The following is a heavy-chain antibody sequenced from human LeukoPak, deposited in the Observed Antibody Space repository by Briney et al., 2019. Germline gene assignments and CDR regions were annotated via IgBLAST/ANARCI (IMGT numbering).Heavy chain of an antibody. D-gene: IGHD6-19*01. J-gene: IGHJ3*02. CDR2: IYYSGST. V-gene: IGHV4-59*01. CDR3: ARQIALAGRDAFDI. CDR1: GGSISSYY. Sequence: SETLSLTCTVSGGSISSYYWSWIRQPPGKGLEWIGYIYYSGSTNYNPSLKSRVTISVDTSKNQFSLKLSSVTAADTAVYYCARQIALAGRDAFDIWGQGTMVTVSS.